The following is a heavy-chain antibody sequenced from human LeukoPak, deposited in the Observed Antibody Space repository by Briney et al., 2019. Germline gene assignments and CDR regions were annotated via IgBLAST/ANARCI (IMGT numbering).Heavy chain of an antibody. V-gene: IGHV1-18*01. J-gene: IGHJ4*02. CDR3: VRLPHAMSPFDY. CDR2: ISAYNGNT. Sequence: ASVKVSCKASGYTFTSYGLTWVRQAPGQGLEWLGWISAYNGNTNYAQKLHGRVTMTTDTSTSTAYMELRSLRSDDTAVYYCVRLPHAMSPFDYWGQGTLVTVSS. D-gene: IGHD2-15*01. CDR1: GYTFTSYG.